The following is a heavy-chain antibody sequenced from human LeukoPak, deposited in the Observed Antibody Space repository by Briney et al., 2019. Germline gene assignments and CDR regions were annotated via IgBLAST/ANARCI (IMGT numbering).Heavy chain of an antibody. V-gene: IGHV4-39*07. CDR3: ASLGRMAAIGTEH. CDR1: GGSISSSSYY. D-gene: IGHD6-13*01. J-gene: IGHJ4*02. CDR2: IDYSGTT. Sequence: PSETLSLTCSVSGGSISSSSYYWGWIRQPPGKGLQWIGSIDYSGTTYDNPSVKGRVTISLDTSKNQFSLKLSSVTAADTAVYYCASLGRMAAIGTEHRGQGTLVTVSS.